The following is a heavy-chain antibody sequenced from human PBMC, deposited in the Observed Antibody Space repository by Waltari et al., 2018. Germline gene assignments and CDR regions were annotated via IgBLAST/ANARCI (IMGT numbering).Heavy chain of an antibody. D-gene: IGHD2-2*01. V-gene: IGHV1-46*04. CDR3: ARAGSTLIWGVAE. J-gene: IGHJ4*02. Sequence: QVQLVQSGAEVKKPGASLKFSCKASGSTFTDFYMHWVRQAPGQGLEWMGIVNPNGGSTTYAQKLQDRVTMTRDTSTSTVYMELSSLRSEDTAVYYCARAGSTLIWGVAEWGQGTLVTVSS. CDR2: VNPNGGST. CDR1: GSTFTDFY.